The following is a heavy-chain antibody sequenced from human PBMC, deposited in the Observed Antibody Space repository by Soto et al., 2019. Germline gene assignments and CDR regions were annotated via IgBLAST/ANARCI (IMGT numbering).Heavy chain of an antibody. J-gene: IGHJ4*02. CDR3: AKDPYGDLGAEYYFDY. V-gene: IGHV3-30*18. CDR1: GFTFSSYG. CDR2: ISYDGSNK. D-gene: IGHD4-17*01. Sequence: QVQLVESGGGVVQPGRSLRLSCAASGFTFSSYGMHWVRQAPGKGLEWVAVISYDGSNKYYADSVKGRFTISRDNSKNTLYRQMNSLRAEDTAVYYCAKDPYGDLGAEYYFDYWGQGTLVTVSS.